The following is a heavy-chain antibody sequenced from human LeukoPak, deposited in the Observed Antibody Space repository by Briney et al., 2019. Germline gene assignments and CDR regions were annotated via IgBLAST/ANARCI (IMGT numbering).Heavy chain of an antibody. V-gene: IGHV4-38-2*01. Sequence: SETLPLTCAVSGYSISSGYYWGWIRQPPGKGLEWIGSIYHSGSTYYNPSLKSRVTISVDTSKNQFSLKLSSVTAADTAVYYCARLFEPPMIVVVPAAPDYWGQGTLVTVSP. J-gene: IGHJ4*02. CDR3: ARLFEPPMIVVVPAAPDY. CDR1: GYSISSGYY. CDR2: IYHSGST. D-gene: IGHD2-2*01.